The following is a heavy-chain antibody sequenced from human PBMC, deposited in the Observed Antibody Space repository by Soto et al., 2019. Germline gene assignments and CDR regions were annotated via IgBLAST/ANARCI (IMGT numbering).Heavy chain of an antibody. J-gene: IGHJ6*02. D-gene: IGHD2-2*01. CDR2: IIPIFGTA. Sequence: QVQLVQSGAEVKKPGSSVKVSCKASGGTFSSYAISWVRQAPGQGLEWMGGIIPIFGTANYAQKFQGRVTITADESTSTAYMELSSLRSEDTAVYYCARDFVVVVPAAMTRDYYYGMDVWGQGTTVTVSS. CDR1: GGTFSSYA. V-gene: IGHV1-69*01. CDR3: ARDFVVVVPAAMTRDYYYGMDV.